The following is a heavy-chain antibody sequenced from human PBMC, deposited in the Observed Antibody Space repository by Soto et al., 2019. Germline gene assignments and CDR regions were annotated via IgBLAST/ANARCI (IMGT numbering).Heavy chain of an antibody. V-gene: IGHV4-39*01. CDR1: GASITSTSYH. CDR3: ARSVGDYYYGMAV. J-gene: IGHJ6*02. Sequence: PSETLSLTCTVSGASITSTSYHWGWIRQPPGKGLEWIGNFYYSGSTYYNPSLRSRVTISVDASKNQFSVKVSSVTATDTAVYYCARSVGDYYYGMAVWGQGTTVTVSS. CDR2: FYYSGST. D-gene: IGHD1-26*01.